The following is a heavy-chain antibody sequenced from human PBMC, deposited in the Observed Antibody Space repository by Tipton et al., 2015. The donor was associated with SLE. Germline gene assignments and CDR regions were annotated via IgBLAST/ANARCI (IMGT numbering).Heavy chain of an antibody. V-gene: IGHV3-74*03. D-gene: IGHD2-21*02. J-gene: IGHJ4*02. CDR3: ARVTGTPLY. Sequence: SLRLSCAASEFIFTSFWMHWVRQVPGKGLVWVSRISPDGTITEYADSVKGRFTISRENGRHTLYLQMNSLRVEDTAVYYCARVTGTPLYWGQGTLVTVSS. CDR2: ISPDGTIT. CDR1: EFIFTSFW.